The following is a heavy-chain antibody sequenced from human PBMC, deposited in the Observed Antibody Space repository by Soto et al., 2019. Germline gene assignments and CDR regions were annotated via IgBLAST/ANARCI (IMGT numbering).Heavy chain of an antibody. Sequence: QVQLVQSGAEVKKPGASVKVSCKASGYTFTSYGISWVRQAPGQGLEWMGWISAYNGNTNYAQKLQGRVTMTTDTSTSKAYMGLRSLSSDDKAGYYCARGEGIVGAPDDYWGQGTLVPVSS. CDR2: ISAYNGNT. V-gene: IGHV1-18*01. CDR3: ARGEGIVGAPDDY. D-gene: IGHD1-26*01. J-gene: IGHJ4*02. CDR1: GYTFTSYG.